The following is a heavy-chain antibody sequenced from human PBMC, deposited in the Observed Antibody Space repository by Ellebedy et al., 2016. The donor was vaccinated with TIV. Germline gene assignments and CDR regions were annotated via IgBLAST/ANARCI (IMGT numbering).Heavy chain of an antibody. D-gene: IGHD5-24*01. CDR3: AGSGRENSGYNREGGYFYFALDV. J-gene: IGHJ6*02. V-gene: IGHV1-2*02. CDR1: GGIFSRFA. Sequence: ASVKVSCKSSGGIFSRFAISWVRQAPGQGLEWMGWINPNSDVTHYAQNFQGRVTMTWDTSIRTAYMDLSDLRSDDTAVYYCAGSGRENSGYNREGGYFYFALDVWGQGTTVTVSS. CDR2: INPNSDVT.